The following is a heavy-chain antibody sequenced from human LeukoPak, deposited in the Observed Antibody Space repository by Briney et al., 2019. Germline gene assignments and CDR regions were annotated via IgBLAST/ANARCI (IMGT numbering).Heavy chain of an antibody. D-gene: IGHD2-2*01. J-gene: IGHJ4*02. CDR2: IIPIFGTA. CDR3: ARERENSKYQLHLFDY. Sequence: RASVKVSCKASGGTFSSYAISWVRQAPGQGLEWMGGIIPIFGTANYAQKFQGRVTITADESTGTAYMELSSLRSEDTAVYYCARERENSKYQLHLFDYWGQGTLVTVSS. CDR1: GGTFSSYA. V-gene: IGHV1-69*01.